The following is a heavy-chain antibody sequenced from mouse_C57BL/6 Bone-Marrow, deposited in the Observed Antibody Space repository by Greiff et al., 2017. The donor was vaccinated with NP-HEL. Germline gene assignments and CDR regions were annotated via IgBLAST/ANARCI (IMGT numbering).Heavy chain of an antibody. Sequence: VQLQQSGAELARPGASVKLSCKASGYTFTSYGISWVKQRTGQGLEWIGEIYPRSGNTYYNEKFKGKATLTADKSSSTAYMELRSLTSEDSAVYFCARGPTGPFAYWGQGTLVTVSA. CDR1: GYTFTSYG. CDR3: ARGPTGPFAY. V-gene: IGHV1-81*01. D-gene: IGHD4-1*02. J-gene: IGHJ3*01. CDR2: IYPRSGNT.